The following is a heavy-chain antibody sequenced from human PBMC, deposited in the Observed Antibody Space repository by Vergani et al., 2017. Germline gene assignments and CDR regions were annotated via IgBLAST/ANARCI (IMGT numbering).Heavy chain of an antibody. CDR1: GFTFSSYA. CDR2: ISGSGGST. CDR3: AKEGKMSYCSSTSCSYGMDV. D-gene: IGHD2-2*01. J-gene: IGHJ6*02. V-gene: IGHV3-23*01. Sequence: EVQLLESGGGFVQPGGSLRLSCAASGFTFSSYAMSWVRQAPGKGLEWVSAISGSGGSTYYADSVKGRFTISRDNSKNTLYLQMNSLRAEDTAVYYCAKEGKMSYCSSTSCSYGMDVWGQGTTVTVSS.